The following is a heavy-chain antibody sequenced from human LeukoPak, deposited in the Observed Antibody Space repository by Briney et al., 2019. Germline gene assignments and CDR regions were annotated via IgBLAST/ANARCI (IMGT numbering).Heavy chain of an antibody. CDR2: INTDGATT. Sequence: GGSLRLSCAASGFTFSSHWMHWVRQAPGKGLVWVSRINTDGATTNYADSVKGRFTISRDNAKNTPYLLMNSLRIEDTAVYYCVRGASRGYYMDVWGKGTTVIVSS. CDR3: VRGASRGYYMDV. J-gene: IGHJ6*03. D-gene: IGHD3-10*01. V-gene: IGHV3-74*01. CDR1: GFTFSSHW.